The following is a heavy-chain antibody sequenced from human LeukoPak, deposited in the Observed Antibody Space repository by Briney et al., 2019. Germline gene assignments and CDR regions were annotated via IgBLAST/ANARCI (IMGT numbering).Heavy chain of an antibody. CDR1: RFTFSNYG. CDR3: AKDLKQFEGAFDY. CDR2: ISGSGGST. V-gene: IGHV3-23*01. D-gene: IGHD6-6*01. Sequence: GGSLRLSCAVARFTFSNYGMSWVRQAPGKGLEWVSGISGSGGSTYYADSVKGRFTFFGDNSRNTLYLQMSSLRAEDTAVYYCAKDLKQFEGAFDYWGQGTLVTVSS. J-gene: IGHJ4*02.